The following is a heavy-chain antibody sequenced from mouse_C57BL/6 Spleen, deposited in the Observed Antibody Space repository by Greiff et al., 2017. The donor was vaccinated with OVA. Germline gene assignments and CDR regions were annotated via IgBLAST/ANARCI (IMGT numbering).Heavy chain of an antibody. CDR2: IDPSDSYT. J-gene: IGHJ2*01. V-gene: IGHV1-69*01. Sequence: QVQLQQPGAELVMPGASVKLSCKASGYTFTSYWMHWVKQRPGQGLEWIGEIDPSDSYTNYNQKFKGKSTLTVDKSSSTAYMQLSSLTSEDSAVYYCARRELEGVDYWGQGTTLTVSS. CDR3: ARRELEGVDY. CDR1: GYTFTSYW.